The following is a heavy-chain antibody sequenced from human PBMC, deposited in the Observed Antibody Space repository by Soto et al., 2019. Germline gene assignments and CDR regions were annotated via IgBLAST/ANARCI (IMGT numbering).Heavy chain of an antibody. CDR1: GFTFSSYA. CDR3: ARERDDYVLGAFDI. CDR2: ISYDGSNK. J-gene: IGHJ3*02. V-gene: IGHV3-30-3*01. D-gene: IGHD3-16*01. Sequence: QVQLVESGGGVVQPGRSLRLSCAASGFTFSSYAMHWVRQAPGKGLEWVAVISYDGSNKYYADSVKGRFTISRDNSKNTLYLQINSLRAEDTAVYYCARERDDYVLGAFDIWGQGTMVTVSS.